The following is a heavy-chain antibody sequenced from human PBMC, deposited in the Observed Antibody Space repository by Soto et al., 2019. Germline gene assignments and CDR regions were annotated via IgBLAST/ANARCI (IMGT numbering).Heavy chain of an antibody. CDR2: IYPGDSVT. Sequence: GESLKISCKGSRYSFTSYSIGWLRQMLGKSLERMGIIYPGDSVTRYSPSFQCQVTISADKSTSTAYLQLSSLKASATAMSSCPRLHHPRYSFVSGSGYKLPDDNYYGRDGCRQGSTGTV. J-gene: IGHJ6*01. CDR1: RYSFTSYS. V-gene: IGHV5-51*01. D-gene: IGHD3-10*01. CDR3: PRLHHPRYSFVSGSGYKLPDDNYYGRDG.